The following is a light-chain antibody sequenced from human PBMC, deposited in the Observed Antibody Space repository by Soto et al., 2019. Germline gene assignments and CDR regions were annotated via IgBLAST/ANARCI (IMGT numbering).Light chain of an antibody. CDR1: ETISDY. CDR3: QQYENLPPT. CDR2: DAS. Sequence: IQMTQSPSSLSASVGDRVTITCRSSETISDYLNWYQHKPGKAPKLLIYDASNLERGVPARFSGSGSGTDFSFTISSLQPEDIATYYCQQYENLPPTFGQGTRLEIK. V-gene: IGKV1-33*01. J-gene: IGKJ5*01.